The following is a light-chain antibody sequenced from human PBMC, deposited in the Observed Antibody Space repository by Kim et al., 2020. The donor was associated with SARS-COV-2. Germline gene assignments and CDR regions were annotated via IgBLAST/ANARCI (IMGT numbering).Light chain of an antibody. Sequence: SYELTQPPSVSVSPGQTASITCSGDKLGDKYACWYQQKPGQSPVLVICQDSTRPSGIPERFSGSNSGNTATLTISGTQAMDEADYYCQAWDSSTWVFGGGTQLTVL. V-gene: IGLV3-1*01. CDR3: QAWDSSTWV. CDR1: KLGDKY. CDR2: QDS. J-gene: IGLJ3*02.